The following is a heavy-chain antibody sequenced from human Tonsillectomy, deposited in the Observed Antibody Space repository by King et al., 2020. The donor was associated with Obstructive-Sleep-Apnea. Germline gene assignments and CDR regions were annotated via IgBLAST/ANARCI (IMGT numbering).Heavy chain of an antibody. CDR3: ARSGYGDYWFDP. D-gene: IGHD4-17*01. Sequence: VQLVESGGGVVRPGGSLRLSCAASGFTFDDYGMTWVRQAPGKGLELVSGINWNGGSTGCADSVKGRFTISRDNAKNSLYLQMNSLRAEDTALYHCARSGYGDYWFDPWGQGTLVTVSS. CDR2: INWNGGST. CDR1: GFTFDDYG. V-gene: IGHV3-20*01. J-gene: IGHJ5*02.